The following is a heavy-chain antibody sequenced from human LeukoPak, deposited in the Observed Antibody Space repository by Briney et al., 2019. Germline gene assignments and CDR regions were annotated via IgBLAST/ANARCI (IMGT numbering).Heavy chain of an antibody. J-gene: IGHJ6*03. D-gene: IGHD3-3*01. CDR2: MRYDGSNK. CDR3: ARQSHWSGYYSTGYYYYYMDV. Sequence: PGGSLRLSCAASGCTFSSYSMNWVRQAPGKGLKWVAFMRYDGSNKYYADSVKGRFTISRDNSKNTLYLQVNSLRGEDTAVYYCARQSHWSGYYSTGYYYYYMDVWGKGTTATVSS. CDR1: GCTFSSYS. V-gene: IGHV3-30*02.